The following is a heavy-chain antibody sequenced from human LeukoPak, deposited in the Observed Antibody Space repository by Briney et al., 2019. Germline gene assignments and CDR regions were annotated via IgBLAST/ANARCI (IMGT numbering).Heavy chain of an antibody. J-gene: IGHJ1*01. CDR3: ARDSSWSPRIVVVPAAKSVGGYFQH. Sequence: GRSLRLSCAASGFTFSSYAMHWVRQAPGKGLEWGAVISYDGSNKYYADSVKGRFTISRDNSKNTLYLQMNSLRAEDTAVYYCARDSSWSPRIVVVPAAKSVGGYFQHWGQGTLVTVSS. CDR1: GFTFSSYA. V-gene: IGHV3-30*04. CDR2: ISYDGSNK. D-gene: IGHD2-2*01.